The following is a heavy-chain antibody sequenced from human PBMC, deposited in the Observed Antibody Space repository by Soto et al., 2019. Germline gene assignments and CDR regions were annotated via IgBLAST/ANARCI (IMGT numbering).Heavy chain of an antibody. Sequence: QVQLVQSGAEVRKPESSVKVSCRASGGTLSSYPISWVRQAPGQGLEWMGRIVPILRIANYAQKFQGRVTITADTSTNAAYMELSGLTSEDTAVYYCARVVASTAAEGYYVQSWGQGTVVSVSP. J-gene: IGHJ5*02. V-gene: IGHV1-69*02. CDR1: GGTLSSYP. D-gene: IGHD3-16*01. CDR2: IVPILRIA. CDR3: ARVVASTAAEGYYVQS.